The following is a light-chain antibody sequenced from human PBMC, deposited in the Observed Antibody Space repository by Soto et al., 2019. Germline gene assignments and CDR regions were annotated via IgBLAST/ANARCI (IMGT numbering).Light chain of an antibody. CDR3: QQTFHSPRT. Sequence: EIVLTQSPGTLSLSPGETASLSCWASQSIISNFLAWYQQRRGQPPRLLIYDSSRRASGIPARFTGSGSGTAFTLTISGVEPEDSVLYYCQQTFHSPRTFGQGNRLEI. CDR2: DSS. J-gene: IGKJ2*01. V-gene: IGKV3-20*01. CDR1: QSIISNF.